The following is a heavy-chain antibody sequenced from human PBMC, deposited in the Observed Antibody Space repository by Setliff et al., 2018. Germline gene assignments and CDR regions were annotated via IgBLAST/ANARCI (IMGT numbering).Heavy chain of an antibody. Sequence: PSETLSLTCSVSGDSMSFSYWSWIRQPPGKGLEWIGYIYYSGSTDSHPPLKSRVSISIDTSKNQFSLNVRSVTAADTAIYYCAKGRGEMDSWGQGILVTVSS. D-gene: IGHD3-10*01. CDR3: AKGRGEMDS. V-gene: IGHV4-59*01. CDR1: GDSMSFSY. J-gene: IGHJ4*02. CDR2: IYYSGST.